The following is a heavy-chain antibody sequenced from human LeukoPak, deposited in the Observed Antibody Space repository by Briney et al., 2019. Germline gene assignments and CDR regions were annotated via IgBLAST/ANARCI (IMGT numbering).Heavy chain of an antibody. V-gene: IGHV3-23*01. CDR2: ITDSGGST. D-gene: IGHD6-6*01. Sequence: GGSLRLSCAASGFTFSSYVMRWVRQAPARGLEWVPSITDSGGSTYYTDSVKGRFTISRDNSENTLYLQMNSLRAEDTAIYYCAKGGSSSSDDYWGQGTLVTVSS. CDR1: GFTFSSYV. J-gene: IGHJ4*02. CDR3: AKGGSSSSDDY.